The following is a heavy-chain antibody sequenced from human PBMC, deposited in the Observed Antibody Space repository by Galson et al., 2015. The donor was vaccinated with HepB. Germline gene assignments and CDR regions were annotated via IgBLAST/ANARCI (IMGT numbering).Heavy chain of an antibody. V-gene: IGHV5-10-1*01. CDR3: ARHRGYSYESPNAHYYYGMDV. Sequence: QSGAEVKKPGESLRISCKGSGYSFTSYWISWVRQMPGKGLEWMGRIDPSDSYTNYSPSFQGHVTISADKSISTAYLQWSSLKASDTAMYYCARHRGYSYESPNAHYYYGMDVWGQGTTVTVSS. J-gene: IGHJ6*02. CDR1: GYSFTSYW. CDR2: IDPSDSYT. D-gene: IGHD5-18*01.